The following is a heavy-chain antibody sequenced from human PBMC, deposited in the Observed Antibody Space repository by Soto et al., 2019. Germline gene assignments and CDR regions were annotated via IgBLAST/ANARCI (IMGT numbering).Heavy chain of an antibody. CDR1: VYSLAGYW. D-gene: IGHD3-9*01. V-gene: IGHV5-10-1*01. Sequence: AETVKISCRGYVYSLAGYWLTWVRQMPGKGLAWMGRIAPSDSQTYYSPSFRGHVTISAAKSITTVFLQWSSLRASDTAMYYCARDFETSAIGPWGQGTLVTGSS. J-gene: IGHJ5*02. CDR2: IAPSDSQT. CDR3: ARDFETSAIGP.